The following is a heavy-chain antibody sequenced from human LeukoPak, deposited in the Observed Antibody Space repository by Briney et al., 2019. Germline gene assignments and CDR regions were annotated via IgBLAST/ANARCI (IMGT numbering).Heavy chain of an antibody. CDR2: ISYDGSNK. V-gene: IGHV3-30-3*01. D-gene: IGHD3-10*01. J-gene: IGHJ4*02. Sequence: GGSLRLSCAASGFTFSSYAMHWVRQAPGKGLEGVAVISYDGSNKYYADSVKGRFTIYRDNSKNTLYLQMNSLRAEDTAVYYCARDYARFGELTPFPWGQGTLVTVSS. CDR3: ARDYARFGELTPFP. CDR1: GFTFSSYA.